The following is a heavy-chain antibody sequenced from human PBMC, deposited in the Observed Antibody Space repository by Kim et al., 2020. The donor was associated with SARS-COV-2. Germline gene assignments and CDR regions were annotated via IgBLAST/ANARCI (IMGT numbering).Heavy chain of an antibody. CDR2: INHSGST. CDR3: ARGDPYYYDSSYAFDI. J-gene: IGHJ3*02. Sequence: SETLSLTCAVYGGSFSGYYWSWILQPPGKGLEWIGEINHSGSTNYNPSLKSRVTISVDTSKNQFSLKLSSVTAADTAVYYCARGDPYYYDSSYAFDIWGQGTMVTVSS. CDR1: GGSFSGYY. V-gene: IGHV4-34*01. D-gene: IGHD3-22*01.